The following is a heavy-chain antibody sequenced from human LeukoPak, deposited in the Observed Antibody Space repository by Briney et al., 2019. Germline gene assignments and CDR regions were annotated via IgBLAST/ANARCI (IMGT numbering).Heavy chain of an antibody. CDR1: RGPISSYY. Sequence: SETLSLTCSVSRGPISSYYWSWVRQTPGKVLEWIGYIYYSGSTNYTPSLKSRVTISVDTSKNQCSLKLSSVTAADTAVYYCARDSGDSYWGQGTLVTVSS. CDR3: ARDSGDSY. D-gene: IGHD4-17*01. CDR2: IYYSGST. J-gene: IGHJ4*02. V-gene: IGHV4-59*01.